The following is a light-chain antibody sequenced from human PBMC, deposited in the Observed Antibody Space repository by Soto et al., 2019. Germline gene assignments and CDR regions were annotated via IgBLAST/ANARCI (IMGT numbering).Light chain of an antibody. CDR2: LTSDGSH. CDR3: QTWGTGVV. J-gene: IGLJ2*01. V-gene: IGLV4-69*01. CDR1: SGHSSYA. Sequence: QPVLTQSPSASASLGASVKLTCTLSSGHSSYAIAWHQQQAEKGPRYLMKLTSDGSHTKGDGIPDRFSGSSSGAERYLTISSLQSEDEADYYCQTWGTGVVFGGGTKVTVL.